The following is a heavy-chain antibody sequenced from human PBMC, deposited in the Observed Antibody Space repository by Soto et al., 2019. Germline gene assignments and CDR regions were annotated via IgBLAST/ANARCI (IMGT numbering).Heavy chain of an antibody. CDR2: ISAYNGNT. V-gene: IGHV1-18*01. CDR1: GYTFTSYG. D-gene: IGHD2-2*01. CDR3: AREESCRSTSCSAPLYYSYYYGMGV. Sequence: ASVKVSCKASGYTFTSYGISWVRQAPGQGLEWMGWISAYNGNTNYAQKLQGRVTMTTDTSTSTAYMELRSLRSDDTAVYYCAREESCRSTSCSAPLYYSYYYGMGVWGQETTVTVAS. J-gene: IGHJ6*01.